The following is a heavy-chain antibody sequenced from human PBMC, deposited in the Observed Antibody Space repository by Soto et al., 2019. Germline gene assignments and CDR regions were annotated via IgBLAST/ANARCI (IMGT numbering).Heavy chain of an antibody. V-gene: IGHV3-30*18. CDR2: LSYDGSDE. CDR1: GFTFSSYG. J-gene: IGHJ3*02. Sequence: QVQLVESGGGVVQPGRSQRLSCAASGFTFSSYGMHWVRQAPGKGLEWVAVLSYDGSDEYYADSVKGRFTISRDNSKNSLYLQMNSLRAEDTAVYYCAKIPDAFDIWGQGTMVTVSS. CDR3: AKIPDAFDI.